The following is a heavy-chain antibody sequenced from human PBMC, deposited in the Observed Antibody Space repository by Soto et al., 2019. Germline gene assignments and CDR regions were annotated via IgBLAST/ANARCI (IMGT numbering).Heavy chain of an antibody. CDR1: GFTFSSYE. CDR2: ISGSGTTI. J-gene: IGHJ3*02. Sequence: EVQLVESGGDLVQPGGSLRLSCAASGFTFSSYEMNWVRQAPGKGLEWLSYISGSGTTIYYADSVKGRFTVSRDNAKNSLYLQMNSLRAGDTSIYYCAGEGVRRDGFNIWGQGTMVTVSS. CDR3: AGEGVRRDGFNI. V-gene: IGHV3-48*03.